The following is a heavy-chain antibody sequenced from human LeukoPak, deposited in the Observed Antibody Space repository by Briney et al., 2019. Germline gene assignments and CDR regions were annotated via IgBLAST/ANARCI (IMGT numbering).Heavy chain of an antibody. D-gene: IGHD2-15*01. V-gene: IGHV3-23*01. CDR2: IRSGGST. CDR3: YSVHTHDAFDI. J-gene: IGHJ3*02. CDR1: GFTFSSYA. Sequence: GSLRLSCAASGFTFSSYAMSWVRQAPGKGLEWVSAIRSGGSTYYADSVKGRFTISRDNSKNTLYLQMNSLRAEDTAVYYCYSVHTHDAFDIWGQGTMVTVSS.